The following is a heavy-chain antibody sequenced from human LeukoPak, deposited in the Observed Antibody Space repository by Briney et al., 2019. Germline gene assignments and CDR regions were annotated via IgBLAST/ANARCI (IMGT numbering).Heavy chain of an antibody. CDR3: AKDRLPLGELSLFDY. J-gene: IGHJ4*02. D-gene: IGHD3-16*02. V-gene: IGHV3-33*06. Sequence: GRSLRLSCAASGFTFSNYGMHWVRQAPGKGLEWVAVIWYDGSNKYYADSVKGRFTISRDNSKNTLYLQMNSLRAEDTAVYYCAKDRLPLGELSLFDYWGQGTLVTVSS. CDR1: GFTFSNYG. CDR2: IWYDGSNK.